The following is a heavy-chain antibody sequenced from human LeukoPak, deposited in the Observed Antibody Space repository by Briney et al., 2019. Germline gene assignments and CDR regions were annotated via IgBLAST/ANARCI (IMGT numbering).Heavy chain of an antibody. J-gene: IGHJ5*02. D-gene: IGHD1-1*01. Sequence: GGSLRLSCAASGFIFSSYSMDWVRQAPGKGLEWVSSISSGSTSIYYADSVKGRFTISRDNAKNSLYLQMNSLRAEDTAVYYCARVTGTTAGDHWGQGTLVSVSS. CDR3: ARVTGTTAGDH. V-gene: IGHV3-21*01. CDR2: ISSGSTSI. CDR1: GFIFSSYS.